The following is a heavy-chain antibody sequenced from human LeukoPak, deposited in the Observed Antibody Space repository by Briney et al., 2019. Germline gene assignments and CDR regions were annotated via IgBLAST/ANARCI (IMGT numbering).Heavy chain of an antibody. CDR2: INHSGST. Sequence: PSETLSLTCAVYGGSFSGYYWSWIRQPPGKGLEWIGEINHSGSTNYNPSLKSRVTISVDTSKNQFSLKLSFVTAADTAVYYCARGGGDLCWFDPWGQGTPVTVSS. V-gene: IGHV4-34*01. CDR3: ARGGGDLCWFDP. CDR1: GGSFSGYY. J-gene: IGHJ5*02. D-gene: IGHD3-16*01.